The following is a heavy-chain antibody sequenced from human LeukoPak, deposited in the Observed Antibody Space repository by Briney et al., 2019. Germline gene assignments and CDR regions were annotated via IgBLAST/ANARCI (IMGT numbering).Heavy chain of an antibody. Sequence: GSLRLSCTASGFTFGDYDMSWVRQAPGKGLEWVGFIRRKGAGGTPDYAASVKGRFTISRDDSKSVAYLQMNSLKTEDTAVYYCNRGLEPSTGPDYWGQGTLVTVSS. J-gene: IGHJ4*01. CDR3: NRGLEPSTGPDY. V-gene: IGHV3-49*04. CDR2: IRRKGAGGTP. CDR1: GFTFGDYD. D-gene: IGHD1-1*01.